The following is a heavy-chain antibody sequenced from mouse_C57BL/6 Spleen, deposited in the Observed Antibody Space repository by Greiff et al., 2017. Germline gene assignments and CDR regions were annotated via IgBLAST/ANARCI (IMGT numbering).Heavy chain of an antibody. CDR1: GYTFTSYT. J-gene: IGHJ2*01. V-gene: IGHV1-4*01. CDR3: AREAYYSNYGGD. Sequence: VQGVESGAELARPGASVKMSCKASGYTFTSYTMHWVKQRPGQGLEWIGYINPSSGYTKYNQKFKDKATLTADKSSSTAYMQLSSLTSEDSAVYYCAREAYYSNYGGDWGQGTTRTVSS. CDR2: INPSSGYT. D-gene: IGHD2-5*01.